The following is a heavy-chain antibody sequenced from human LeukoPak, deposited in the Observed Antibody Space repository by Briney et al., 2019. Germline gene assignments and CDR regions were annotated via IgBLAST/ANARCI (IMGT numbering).Heavy chain of an antibody. CDR3: ARKIGSSGAFDI. Sequence: SETLSLTCAVSGGPISSTNWWSWVRQPPGKGLEWIGEIYHSGSTNYNPSLRSRTTISVDKSKDQFSLRLSSVTAADTAVYYCARKIGSSGAFDIWGQGTMVTASS. J-gene: IGHJ3*02. V-gene: IGHV4-4*02. D-gene: IGHD1-26*01. CDR1: GGPISSTNW. CDR2: IYHSGST.